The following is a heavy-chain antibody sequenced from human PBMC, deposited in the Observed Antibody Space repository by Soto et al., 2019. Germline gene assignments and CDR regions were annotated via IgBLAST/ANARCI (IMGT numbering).Heavy chain of an antibody. D-gene: IGHD2-2*01. Sequence: SETVSLTCAVYGGSFTGYYWTWIRQPPGKGLEWIGEINHSGSTNYNPSLRSRVTLSVDRSKNQFSLTLSSVTAADTAVYYCARIEPADLGAYYFAFWGQGTLVTVSS. V-gene: IGHV4-34*01. J-gene: IGHJ4*02. CDR3: ARIEPADLGAYYFAF. CDR2: INHSGST. CDR1: GGSFTGYY.